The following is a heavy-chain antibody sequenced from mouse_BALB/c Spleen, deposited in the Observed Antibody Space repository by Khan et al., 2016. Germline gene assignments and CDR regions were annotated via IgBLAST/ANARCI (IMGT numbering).Heavy chain of an antibody. CDR2: ILPGSGST. CDR3: ARTDRRGYFDY. Sequence: QVQLQQPGAELMKPGASVKISCKATGYTFSSYWIEWVKQRPGHGLEWIGEILPGSGSTNYNEKFGGKATFTADTSSNTAYMQLSSLTSEDSAVHYCARTDRRGYFDYWGQGTTLTVSS. J-gene: IGHJ2*01. V-gene: IGHV1-9*01. CDR1: GYTFSSYW.